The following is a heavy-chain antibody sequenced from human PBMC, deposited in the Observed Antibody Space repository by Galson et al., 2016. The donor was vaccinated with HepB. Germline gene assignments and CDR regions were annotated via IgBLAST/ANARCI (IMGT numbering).Heavy chain of an antibody. J-gene: IGHJ5*02. Sequence: SVKVSCKASGYTFTSYDINWVRQASGQGLEWMGWIHPDSGDTGYAQKFQGRVTMTTDTSINTAYMELSSLKSQETALYYCTRGWDPWGQGTLVIVSS. CDR1: GYTFTSYD. CDR3: TRGWDP. V-gene: IGHV1-8*01. CDR2: IHPDSGDT.